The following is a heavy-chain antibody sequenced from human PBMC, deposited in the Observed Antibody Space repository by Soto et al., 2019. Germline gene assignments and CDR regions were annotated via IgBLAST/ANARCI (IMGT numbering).Heavy chain of an antibody. D-gene: IGHD2-2*01. CDR2: INYSGNT. CDR3: AELAGYCSGTNCYGNYAMDV. Sequence: QLQLQESGPGLVKPSETLSLTCTVSGGSISSSNYYWGWIRQPPGKGLEWIGSINYSGNTYYNPSLQSRVTISVDTSKNQFSLELSSVTAADTAVYYCAELAGYCSGTNCYGNYAMDVWGQGTTVTVSS. CDR1: GGSISSSNYY. J-gene: IGHJ6*02. V-gene: IGHV4-39*01.